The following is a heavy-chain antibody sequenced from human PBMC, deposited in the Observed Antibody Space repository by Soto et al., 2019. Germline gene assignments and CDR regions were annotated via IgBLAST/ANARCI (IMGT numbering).Heavy chain of an antibody. J-gene: IGHJ4*02. CDR3: ARQLFGTYRHHFDY. D-gene: IGHD1-1*01. CDR2: IKEDGSEK. Sequence: GGSLRLSCAASGFTFSSHWMTWVRQAPGKGLEWVANIKEDGSEKYYADSVKGRFTISRDNVKNSLYLQMSSLRAEDTAIYYCARQLFGTYRHHFDYWGQGSLVTVSS. CDR1: GFTFSSHW. V-gene: IGHV3-7*03.